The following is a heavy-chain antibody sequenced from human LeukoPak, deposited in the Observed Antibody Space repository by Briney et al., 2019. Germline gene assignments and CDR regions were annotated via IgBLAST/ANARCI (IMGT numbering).Heavy chain of an antibody. CDR1: GFTFSSYA. V-gene: IGHV3-30-3*01. CDR3: ARNYYDSSGYHFDY. D-gene: IGHD3-22*01. Sequence: GRSLRLSCAASGFTFSSYAMHWVRQAAGKGLEGVAVISYDGSNKYYADSVKGRFTISRDNSKNTLYLQMNSLRAEDTAVYYCARNYYDSSGYHFDYWGQGTLVTVSS. J-gene: IGHJ4*02. CDR2: ISYDGSNK.